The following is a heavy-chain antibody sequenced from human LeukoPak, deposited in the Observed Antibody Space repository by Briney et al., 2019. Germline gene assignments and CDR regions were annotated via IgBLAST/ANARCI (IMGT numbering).Heavy chain of an antibody. J-gene: IGHJ4*02. CDR2: VFNGGSV. CDR3: ASADYYRIDF. D-gene: IGHD3-10*01. V-gene: IGHV4-61*05. Sequence: SETLSLTCTVSGGSVSSSYYYWNWIRQPPGKGLEWIGYVFNGGSVNYNPSPQSRVTMSVDKSKNQFTLKLSSVTAADTAVYFCASADYYRIDFWGQGTLVTVSS. CDR1: GGSVSSSYYY.